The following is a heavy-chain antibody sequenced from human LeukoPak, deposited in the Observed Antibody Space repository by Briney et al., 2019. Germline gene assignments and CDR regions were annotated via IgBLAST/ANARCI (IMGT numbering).Heavy chain of an antibody. CDR2: INPSGGST. Sequence: GASVKVSCKASGYTFTSYYMHWVRQAPGQGLGWMGIINPSGGSTSYAQKFQGRVTMTRDMSTSTVYMELSSLRSEDTAVYYCARDQGDYYDSSGYYYGYWGQGTLVTVSS. D-gene: IGHD3-22*01. CDR3: ARDQGDYYDSSGYYYGY. J-gene: IGHJ4*02. V-gene: IGHV1-46*01. CDR1: GYTFTSYY.